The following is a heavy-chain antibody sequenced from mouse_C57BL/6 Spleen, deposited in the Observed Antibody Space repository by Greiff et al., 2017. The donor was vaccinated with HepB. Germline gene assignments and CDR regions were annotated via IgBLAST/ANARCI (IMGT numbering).Heavy chain of an antibody. V-gene: IGHV1-22*01. CDR2: INPNNGGT. J-gene: IGHJ1*03. Sequence: EVQLQQSGPELVKPGASVKMSCKASGYTFTDYNMHWVKQSHGKSLEWIGYINPNNGGTSYNQKCKVKATLTVYKSSSTAYMELRSLTSEESAVYYSARYGVYFYGSSPYWYFDVWGTGTTVTVSS. D-gene: IGHD1-1*01. CDR1: GYTFTDYN. CDR3: ARYGVYFYGSSPYWYFDV.